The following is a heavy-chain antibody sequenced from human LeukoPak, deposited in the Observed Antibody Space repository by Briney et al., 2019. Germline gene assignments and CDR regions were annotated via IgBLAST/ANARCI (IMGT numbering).Heavy chain of an antibody. V-gene: IGHV4-34*01. D-gene: IGHD6-13*01. J-gene: IGHJ4*02. Sequence: PSETLFLTCAVYGGSFSGYYWSWIRQPPGKGLEWIGEINHSGSTNYNPSLKSRVTISVDTSKNQFSLKLSSVTAADTAVYYCARGLRGSSWGTLGYFDYWGQGTLVTVSS. CDR3: ARGLRGSSWGTLGYFDY. CDR2: INHSGST. CDR1: GGSFSGYY.